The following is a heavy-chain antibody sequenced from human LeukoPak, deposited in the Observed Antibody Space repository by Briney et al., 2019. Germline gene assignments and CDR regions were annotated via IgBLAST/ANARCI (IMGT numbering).Heavy chain of an antibody. D-gene: IGHD1-26*01. V-gene: IGHV4-34*01. Sequence: PSETLSLTCAVYGESFSDYYWSWIRQPPEKGLEWIGEINHRGSTKYNPSLKSRVTISVDTSKNQFSLKLSSVTAADTAVYYCARGGNVGLSYWGQGTLVTVSS. CDR3: ARGGNVGLSY. CDR2: INHRGST. J-gene: IGHJ4*02. CDR1: GESFSDYY.